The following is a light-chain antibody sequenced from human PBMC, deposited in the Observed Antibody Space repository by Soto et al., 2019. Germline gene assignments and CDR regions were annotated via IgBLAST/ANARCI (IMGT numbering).Light chain of an antibody. Sequence: DIVLTQSPATLSLSPGERATLSCRASQYISNYLAWYQQKPGRAPRLLVYDASNRATGIPARFSGSGSGTDITLTISSLEPEDFAVYYCQQRSNWPLSFGGGTKVEIK. J-gene: IGKJ4*01. CDR2: DAS. CDR1: QYISNY. V-gene: IGKV3-11*01. CDR3: QQRSNWPLS.